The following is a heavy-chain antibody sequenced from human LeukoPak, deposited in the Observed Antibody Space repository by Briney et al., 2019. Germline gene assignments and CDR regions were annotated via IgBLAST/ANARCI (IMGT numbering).Heavy chain of an antibody. CDR1: GGTFSSYA. D-gene: IGHD6-19*01. CDR3: ARDRVGSSGWSKRYFDL. V-gene: IGHV1-69*04. J-gene: IGHJ2*01. CDR2: IIPILGIA. Sequence: SVKVSCKASGGTFSSYAISWVRQAPGQGLEWMGRIIPILGIANYAQKFQGRVTITADKSTSTAYMELSSLRSEDTAVYYCARDRVGSSGWSKRYFDLWGRGTLVTVSS.